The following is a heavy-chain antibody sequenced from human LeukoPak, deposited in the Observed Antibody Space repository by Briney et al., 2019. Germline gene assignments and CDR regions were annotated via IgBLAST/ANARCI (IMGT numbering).Heavy chain of an antibody. J-gene: IGHJ4*02. CDR1: GGTFSSYI. CDR2: IIPIFGAA. Sequence: VASVKVSCKASGGTFSSYIITWERQAPGPGLEWMGRIIPIFGAANYAQKFQGRVTITADESTSTAYMELSSLRSEDTAVYYCARYYSGWYYFDYWGQGTLVTVSS. V-gene: IGHV1-69*13. D-gene: IGHD6-19*01. CDR3: ARYYSGWYYFDY.